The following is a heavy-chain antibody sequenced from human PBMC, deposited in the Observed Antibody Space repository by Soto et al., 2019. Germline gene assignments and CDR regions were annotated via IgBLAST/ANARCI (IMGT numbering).Heavy chain of an antibody. D-gene: IGHD3-16*01. CDR1: GVTFSSYS. Sequence: SVKVSCKASGVTFSSYSINWVRQAPGQGLEWMGGILPVFGKSNFAQTFKGRVTITAEKSTRTVYMELSSLKSEDTAVYYCARAVLKLNVGARSYYCIDVWGQGTLVTVSS. V-gene: IGHV1-69*06. J-gene: IGHJ6*02. CDR3: ARAVLKLNVGARSYYCIDV. CDR2: ILPVFGKS.